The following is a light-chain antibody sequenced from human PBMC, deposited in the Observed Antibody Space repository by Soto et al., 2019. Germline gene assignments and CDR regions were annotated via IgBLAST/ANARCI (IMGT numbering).Light chain of an antibody. CDR3: MQALQTPPFT. CDR1: QSLPHSNGYNY. V-gene: IGKV2-28*01. J-gene: IGKJ3*01. Sequence: DIVMTQSPLSLPVTPGEPASISCRSSQSLPHSNGYNYLDWYLQKPGQSPQLLIYLGSNRASGVPDRFSGSGSGTDFTLKISRVEAEDVGVYYCMQALQTPPFTFGPGTKVDIK. CDR2: LGS.